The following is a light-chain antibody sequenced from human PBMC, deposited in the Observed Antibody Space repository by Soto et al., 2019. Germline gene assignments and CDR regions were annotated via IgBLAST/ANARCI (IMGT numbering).Light chain of an antibody. V-gene: IGKV1-33*01. CDR1: HDITTY. Sequence: IQMSQSPLFLSASVGDRVTITCQASHDITTYLNWYQQKPGKAPKLLIYDASMLETGVPSRFSGGGSGTHFTLTISGLHLEDVATYYCQQQDSFPYIFGPGTKLEIK. CDR3: QQQDSFPYI. CDR2: DAS. J-gene: IGKJ2*01.